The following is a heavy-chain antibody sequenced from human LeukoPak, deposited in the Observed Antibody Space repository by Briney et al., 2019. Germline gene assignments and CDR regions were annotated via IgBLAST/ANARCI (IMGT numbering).Heavy chain of an antibody. D-gene: IGHD3-10*01. J-gene: IGHJ4*02. CDR3: ARDGRGSHDY. CDR1: GFTFSSYW. V-gene: IGHV3-74*01. CDR2: INNDGSST. Sequence: GGSLRLSCAASGFTFSSYWMHWVRQAPGKGLVWVSRINNDGSSTNYADSVKGRFTISRDNAKNTLYLQMNILRAEDTAVYYCARDGRGSHDYWGQRTLVTVSS.